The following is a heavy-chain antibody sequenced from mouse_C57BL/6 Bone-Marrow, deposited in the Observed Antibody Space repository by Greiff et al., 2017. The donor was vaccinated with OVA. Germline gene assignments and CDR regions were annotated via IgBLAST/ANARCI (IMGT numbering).Heavy chain of an antibody. CDR3: ARHEDGYYASYFDY. V-gene: IGHV1-82*01. CDR2: IYPGDGDT. J-gene: IGHJ2*01. Sequence: QLKPGASVKISCKASGYAFSSSWMNWVKQRPGKGLEWIGRIYPGDGDTNYNGKFKGKATLTADKSSSTAYMQLSSLTSEDSAVYFCARHEDGYYASYFDYWGQGTTLTVSS. D-gene: IGHD2-3*01. CDR1: GYAFSSSW.